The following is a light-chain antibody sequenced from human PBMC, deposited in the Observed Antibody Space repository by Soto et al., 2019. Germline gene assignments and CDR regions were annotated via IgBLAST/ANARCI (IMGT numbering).Light chain of an antibody. Sequence: DIVMTQSPDSLAVSLGERATINCKSSQSVLYSSDNKNYLAWYQQKPGQPPKLVIYWASTRESGVPDRFSGSGSGADFTLTISSLQAEDFAVYYCQQYGSSPWTFGQGTKVEIK. CDR3: QQYGSSPWT. V-gene: IGKV4-1*01. J-gene: IGKJ1*01. CDR2: WAS. CDR1: QSVLYSSDNKNY.